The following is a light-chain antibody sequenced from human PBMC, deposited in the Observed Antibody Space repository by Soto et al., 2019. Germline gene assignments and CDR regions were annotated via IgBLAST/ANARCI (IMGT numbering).Light chain of an antibody. CDR1: QSISSSY. J-gene: IGKJ1*01. Sequence: EIVLTQSPGTLSLSPGERANLSCRASQSISSSYLAWYQQKPGQAPRLLIYGASSRAVGIPDNFSGSGSGTDFTLTISRLEPEDFAVYYCQQYGTSPWTFGQGTKVEIK. CDR3: QQYGTSPWT. V-gene: IGKV3-20*01. CDR2: GAS.